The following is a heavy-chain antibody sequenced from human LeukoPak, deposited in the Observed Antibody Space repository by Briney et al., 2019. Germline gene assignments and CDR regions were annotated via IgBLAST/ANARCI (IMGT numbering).Heavy chain of an antibody. Sequence: GGSLRLSCAAPEFTFVRYAMNWVRQAPGKGLEWVSYIGTITTTTYYADSVKGRFTISRDNAKNSLYLQMSSLRADDTAVYYCARWPHCQDFWGRGTRVTVSS. CDR2: IGTITTTT. CDR3: ARWPHCQDF. CDR1: EFTFVRYA. V-gene: IGHV3-48*04. J-gene: IGHJ4*02.